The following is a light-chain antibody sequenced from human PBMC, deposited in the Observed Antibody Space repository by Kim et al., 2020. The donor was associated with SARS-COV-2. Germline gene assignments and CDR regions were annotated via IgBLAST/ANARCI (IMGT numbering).Light chain of an antibody. Sequence: SSAGDRVTITCRASQDISNYLPWFQLKPGKAPKLLIYAASALQPGVPSRFSGSGSGTDFTLTVTSLQPEDVATYYCQKCDSAPWTFGQGTKVDIK. J-gene: IGKJ1*01. CDR1: QDISNY. V-gene: IGKV1-27*01. CDR3: QKCDSAPWT. CDR2: AAS.